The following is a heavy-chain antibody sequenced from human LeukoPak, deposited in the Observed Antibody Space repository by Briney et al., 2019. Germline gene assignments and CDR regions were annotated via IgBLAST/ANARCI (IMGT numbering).Heavy chain of an antibody. J-gene: IGHJ4*02. CDR2: IYYSGST. Sequence: PSETLSLTCTVSGGSVSSGSYYWSWIRQPPGKGLEWIGYIYYSGSTNYNPSLKSRVTISVDTSKNQFSLKLSSVTAADTAVYYCARPADGDWGQGTLVTVSS. D-gene: IGHD2-15*01. CDR1: GGSVSSGSYY. CDR3: ARPADGD. V-gene: IGHV4-61*01.